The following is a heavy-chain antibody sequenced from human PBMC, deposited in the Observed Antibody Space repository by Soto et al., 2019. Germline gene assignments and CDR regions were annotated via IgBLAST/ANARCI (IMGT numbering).Heavy chain of an antibody. CDR3: ARVTGDRREAFDI. CDR1: GGSISSSNW. CDR2: IYHSGST. J-gene: IGHJ3*02. Sequence: SETLSLTCAVSGGSISSSNWWSWVRRPPGKGLEWIGEIYHSGSTNDNPSLKSRVTISVDKSKNQFSLKLSSVTAADTAVYYCARVTGDRREAFDIWGQGTMVTVSS. D-gene: IGHD3-10*01. V-gene: IGHV4-4*02.